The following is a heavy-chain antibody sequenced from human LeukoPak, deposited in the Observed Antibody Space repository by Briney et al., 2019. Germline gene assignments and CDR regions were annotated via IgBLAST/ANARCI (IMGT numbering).Heavy chain of an antibody. CDR1: GFLFNTNW. CDR3: AREAEYSSGWEL. D-gene: IGHD6-19*01. V-gene: IGHV3-7*03. CDR2: IKQDGSEK. J-gene: IGHJ4*02. Sequence: GGSLRLSCAGSGFLFNTNWMTWVRQAPGKGLEWVATIKQDGSEKYYVDSVKGRFTISRDNSKNTLYLQMNSLRAEDTAVYYCAREAEYSSGWELWGQGTLVTVSS.